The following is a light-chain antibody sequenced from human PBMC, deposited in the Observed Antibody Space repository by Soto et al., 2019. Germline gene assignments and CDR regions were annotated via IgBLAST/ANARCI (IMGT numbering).Light chain of an antibody. CDR1: SSDVGGYSY. V-gene: IGLV2-11*01. CDR2: EVT. Sequence: QSALTQPRSVSGSPGHSVTISCTGTSSDVGGYSYVSWYQQHPGKAPKLMIYEVTIRPSGVSDRFSGSKSGNTASLTVSGLQAEDEADYYCSSYTGGNPSYVFGTGTKVTVL. J-gene: IGLJ1*01. CDR3: SSYTGGNPSYV.